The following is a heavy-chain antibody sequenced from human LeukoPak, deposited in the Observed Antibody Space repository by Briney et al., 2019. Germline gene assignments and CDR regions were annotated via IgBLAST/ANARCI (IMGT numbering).Heavy chain of an antibody. J-gene: IGHJ4*02. CDR2: INSRSTHT. V-gene: IGHV3-21*01. D-gene: IGHD1-26*01. CDR3: ARGGGSYSY. CDR1: GFTFSSDA. Sequence: GGSLRLSCAGSGFTFSSDAMNWVRQAPGKGLEWVSSINSRSTHTAYADSVKGRFTISRDNGNNLLFLQMNSLGVDDTAIYFCARGGGSYSYWGQGVRVTVSS.